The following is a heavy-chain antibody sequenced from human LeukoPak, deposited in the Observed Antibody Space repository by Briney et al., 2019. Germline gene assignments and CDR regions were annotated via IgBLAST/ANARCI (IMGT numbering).Heavy chain of an antibody. CDR2: MNQDGSEK. CDR3: ATYTHWVAGDV. D-gene: IGHD3-16*01. V-gene: IGHV3-7*01. J-gene: IGHJ6*02. Sequence: HAGGSLRLSCAASGFTFSDSWMSWVRQAPGKGLEWVANMNQDGSEKDYVDSVKGRFTISRDNARKSLYLQMSSLRAEDTAVYYCATYTHWVAGDVWGQGTTVTVSS. CDR1: GFTFSDSW.